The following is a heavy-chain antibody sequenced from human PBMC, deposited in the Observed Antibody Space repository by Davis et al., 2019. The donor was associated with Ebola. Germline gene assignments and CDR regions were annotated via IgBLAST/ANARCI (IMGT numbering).Heavy chain of an antibody. CDR2: INHSGSS. J-gene: IGHJ5*02. Sequence: MPSETLSLTCAAYGGSFSGYYWSWIRQPPGKGLEWIGEINHSGSSNYNPSLKSRVTISVDTSKNQFSLKLNSVTAADTAVYYCARGKAARGWFDPWGQGTLVTVSS. D-gene: IGHD2-15*01. CDR1: GGSFSGYY. V-gene: IGHV4-34*01. CDR3: ARGKAARGWFDP.